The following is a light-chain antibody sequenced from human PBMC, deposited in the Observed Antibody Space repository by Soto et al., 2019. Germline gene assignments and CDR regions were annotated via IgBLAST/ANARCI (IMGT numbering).Light chain of an antibody. CDR1: QRVSGNY. Sequence: EIVLTQSPGTLSLSPGERATISCRASQRVSGNYLAWYQQKSGQAPRLLIYDASRRATGIPDRFSGSGSGTDFTLTISRLEPEDFAVYYCQHYGSSPQPFGLGTKVDIK. J-gene: IGKJ1*01. CDR3: QHYGSSPQP. CDR2: DAS. V-gene: IGKV3-20*01.